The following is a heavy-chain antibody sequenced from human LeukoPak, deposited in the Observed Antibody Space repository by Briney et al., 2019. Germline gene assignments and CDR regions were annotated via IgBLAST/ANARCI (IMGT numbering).Heavy chain of an antibody. D-gene: IGHD2-2*01. CDR3: ARDSPDIVVVPAAILASYYYGMDV. Sequence: GGSLRLSCAASGFTFSDYYMSWIRQAPGKGLEWVANIKQDGSEKYYVDSVKGRFTISRDNAKNSLYLQMNSLRAEDTAVYYCARDSPDIVVVPAAILASYYYGMDVWGQGTTVTVSS. V-gene: IGHV3-7*01. J-gene: IGHJ6*02. CDR1: GFTFSDYY. CDR2: IKQDGSEK.